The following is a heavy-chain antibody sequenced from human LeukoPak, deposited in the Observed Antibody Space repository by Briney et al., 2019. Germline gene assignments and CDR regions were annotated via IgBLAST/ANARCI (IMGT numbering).Heavy chain of an antibody. J-gene: IGHJ3*02. CDR3: AKIRNYYDSSGYNPTVGSGAFDI. Sequence: PGGSLRLSCAASGFTFSIYAMSWVRQAPGKGLEWVSAISGSGGSTYYADSVKGRFTISRDNSKNTLYLQMNSLRAEDTAVYYCAKIRNYYDSSGYNPTVGSGAFDIWGQGTMVTVSS. CDR2: ISGSGGST. V-gene: IGHV3-23*01. CDR1: GFTFSIYA. D-gene: IGHD3-22*01.